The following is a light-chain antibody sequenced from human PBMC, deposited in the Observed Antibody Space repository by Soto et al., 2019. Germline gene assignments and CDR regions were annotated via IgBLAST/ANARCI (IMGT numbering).Light chain of an antibody. V-gene: IGLV2-14*01. CDR3: NSYTSSTACV. CDR1: SSDVGGYNY. CDR2: EVG. Sequence: QSVLTQPPSASGSPGQSVTISCTGTSSDVGGYNYVSWYQLHPGKAPKLIIYEVGNRPSGVSNRFSGSKSGNTASLTISGLRAEDEADYYCNSYTSSTACVFGTGTKVTVL. J-gene: IGLJ1*01.